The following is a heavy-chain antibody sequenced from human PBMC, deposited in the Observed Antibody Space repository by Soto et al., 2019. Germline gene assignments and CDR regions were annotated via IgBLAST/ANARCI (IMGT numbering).Heavy chain of an antibody. CDR2: IYPGDSDT. CDR1: GYRFSSYG. V-gene: IGHV5-51*01. J-gene: IGHJ4*02. CDR3: AFHGSSTYLDRLYS. D-gene: IGHD2-2*01. Sequence: PGESLKISCKGSGYRFSSYGIAWVRQIPGKGLEYMGIIYPGDSDTRYSPSFQGQVTISADKSTNTAYLQWSSLKTSDTAIYYCAFHGSSTYLDRLYSCGQGTLVTVSS.